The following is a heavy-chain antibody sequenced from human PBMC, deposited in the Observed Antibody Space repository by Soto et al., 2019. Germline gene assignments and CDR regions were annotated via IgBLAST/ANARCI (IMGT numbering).Heavy chain of an antibody. Sequence: QVQLVQSGAEVKKPGSSVKVSCKASGGTFSSYAVSWVRQAPGQGLEWIGVIIPILATPKYAQKFQGRVTITADESTTTAYMELSSLRPDDTAVYYCARESSSPNYYFYGMDVWGHGTTVIVSS. D-gene: IGHD2-2*01. CDR1: GGTFSSYA. J-gene: IGHJ6*02. CDR2: IIPILATP. V-gene: IGHV1-69*01. CDR3: ARESSSPNYYFYGMDV.